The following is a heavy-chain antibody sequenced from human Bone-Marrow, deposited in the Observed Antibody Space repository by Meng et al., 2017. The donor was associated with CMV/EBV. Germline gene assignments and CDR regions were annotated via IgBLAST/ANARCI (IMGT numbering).Heavy chain of an antibody. CDR1: GFTFSSYA. D-gene: IGHD2-2*01. CDR2: ISYDGSNK. Sequence: CAASGFTFSSYAMHWVRQAPGKGLGWVAVISYDGSNKYYADSVKGRFTISRDNSKNTLYLQMNSLGAEETAGYYCAEDGWNAIVVGPDSIDGMDVWGQGTTVTVSS. CDR3: AEDGWNAIVVGPDSIDGMDV. V-gene: IGHV3-30-3*02. J-gene: IGHJ6*02.